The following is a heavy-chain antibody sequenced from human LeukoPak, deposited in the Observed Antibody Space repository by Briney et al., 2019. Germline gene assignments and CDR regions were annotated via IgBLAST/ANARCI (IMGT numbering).Heavy chain of an antibody. CDR2: IYPGDSDT. Sequence: GESLKISCKGSGYSFTNYWIGWVRQLPGKGLEWMGIIYPGDSDTRYSPSFQGQVIISADKSINTAYLQWSSLKASDTAMYYCARHLGSGADGYTPPYYFDYWGQGTLVTVSS. D-gene: IGHD5-24*01. J-gene: IGHJ4*02. V-gene: IGHV5-51*01. CDR1: GYSFTNYW. CDR3: ARHLGSGADGYTPPYYFDY.